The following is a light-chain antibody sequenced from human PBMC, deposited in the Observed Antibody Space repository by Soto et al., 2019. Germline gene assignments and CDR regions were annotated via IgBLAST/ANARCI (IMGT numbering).Light chain of an antibody. CDR3: QQRSNSYT. Sequence: EIVLTQSPATLSLSPGERATLSCRASQSVSSYLAWYQQKPGQAPRLLIYDASNRATGIPARFSGSGSGTDFTLTISSLEPEDFATYYCQQRSNSYTFGQGTKVEIK. CDR2: DAS. J-gene: IGKJ2*01. V-gene: IGKV3-11*01. CDR1: QSVSSY.